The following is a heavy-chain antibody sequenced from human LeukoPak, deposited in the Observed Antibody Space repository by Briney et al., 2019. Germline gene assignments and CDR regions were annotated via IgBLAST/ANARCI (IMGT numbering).Heavy chain of an antibody. CDR1: GFTFSSYA. CDR2: ISGSGGST. D-gene: IGHD3-3*01. Sequence: HPGGSLRLSCAASGFTFSSYAMSWVHQAPGRGLEWVSAISGSGGSTYYADSVKGRFTIPRDNSKNTLYLQMNSLRAEDTAVYYCAKNIGLLEWLSDYWGQGTLVTVSS. J-gene: IGHJ4*02. V-gene: IGHV3-23*01. CDR3: AKNIGLLEWLSDY.